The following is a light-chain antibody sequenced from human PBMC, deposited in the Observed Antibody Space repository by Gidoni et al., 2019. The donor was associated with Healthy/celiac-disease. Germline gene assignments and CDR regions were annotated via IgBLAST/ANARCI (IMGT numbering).Light chain of an antibody. CDR2: EGS. V-gene: IGKV3-11*01. J-gene: IGKJ5*01. CDR1: QSVSSY. CDR3: QQRSNWPKIT. Sequence: EIVLTQSPATLSLSPGERATLSCRASQSVSSYFAWYQQKPGQAPRRLLYEGSNRATGNPANFSGSGSGTAFTPPIISLEPEDFAVYYCQQRSNWPKITFGQGTRLEIK.